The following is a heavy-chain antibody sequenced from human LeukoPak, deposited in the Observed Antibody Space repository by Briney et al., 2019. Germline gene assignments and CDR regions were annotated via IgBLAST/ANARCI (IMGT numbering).Heavy chain of an antibody. J-gene: IGHJ4*02. V-gene: IGHV4-61*02. CDR3: ARDSGAVEATGVGFDY. Sequence: SETLSLTCTVSGGSISSGTYYWNWIRQPAGKGLEWIGRIYTSGSTNYNPSLKSRVTISVDTSKNQFSLKLSSVTAADTAVYYCARDSGAVEATGVGFDYWGQGTLVTVSS. CDR2: IYTSGST. CDR1: GGSISSGTYY. D-gene: IGHD1-26*01.